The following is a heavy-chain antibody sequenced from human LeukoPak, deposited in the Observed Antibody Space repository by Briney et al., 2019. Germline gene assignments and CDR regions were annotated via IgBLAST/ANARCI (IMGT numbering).Heavy chain of an antibody. J-gene: IGHJ3*02. CDR1: GGSISSSSYY. D-gene: IGHD3-22*01. Sequence: SETLSLTCTVSGGSISSSSYYWGWIRQPPGKGLEWIGSIYYSGSTYYNPSLKSRVTISVDTSKNQFSLKLSSVTAADTAVYYCAGEEGSGYYPLHAFDIWGQGTMVTVSS. CDR2: IYYSGST. V-gene: IGHV4-39*02. CDR3: AGEEGSGYYPLHAFDI.